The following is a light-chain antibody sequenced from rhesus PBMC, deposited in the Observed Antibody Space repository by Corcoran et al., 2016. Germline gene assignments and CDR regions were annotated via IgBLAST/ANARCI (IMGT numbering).Light chain of an antibody. Sequence: EIVMTQTPLSLPITPGEPASISCRSSESLLHSNGNTYLHWYLQRPGQAPQLLIYGGSNRASGVPNRFRGSGSGTQFTLTISKVEAEDVGVYYCVQTVTVPRTFGQGTKVEIK. CDR2: GGS. CDR3: VQTVTVPRT. J-gene: IGKJ1*01. CDR1: ESLLHSNGNTY. V-gene: IGKV2-72*01.